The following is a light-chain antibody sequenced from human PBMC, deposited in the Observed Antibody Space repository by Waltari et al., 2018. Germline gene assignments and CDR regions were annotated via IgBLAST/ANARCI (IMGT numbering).Light chain of an antibody. V-gene: IGLV2-11*01. J-gene: IGLJ3*02. CDR2: DVS. CDR3: CSYAGSYTLIWV. CDR1: SSDVGGYTY. Sequence: QSALTQPRSVSGSPGQSVTISCTGTSSDVGGYTYVSWYQQHPGKAPKLMIYDVSKRPSGVPDRFSGSKSGNTASLTISGLQAEDEADYYCCSYAGSYTLIWVFGGGTKLTVL.